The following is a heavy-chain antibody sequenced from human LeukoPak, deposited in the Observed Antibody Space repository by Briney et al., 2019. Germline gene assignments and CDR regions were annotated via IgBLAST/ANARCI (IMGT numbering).Heavy chain of an antibody. V-gene: IGHV6-1*01. D-gene: IGHD3-3*01. Sequence: SQTLSLTCAISGDSISSDSAAWNWIRLSPSRGLEWLGRTLYRSNWLNDYAPSIKGRITINPDTSKNQFSLQLKSVTPEDTALYYCARGPDDLLHGRAFDFWGQGTMVTVSS. CDR3: ARGPDDLLHGRAFDF. J-gene: IGHJ3*01. CDR2: TLYRSNWLN. CDR1: GDSISSDSAA.